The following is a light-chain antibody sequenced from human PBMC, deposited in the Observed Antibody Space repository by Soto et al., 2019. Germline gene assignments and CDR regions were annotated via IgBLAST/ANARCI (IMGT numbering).Light chain of an antibody. CDR3: XXXHGYFRT. V-gene: IGKV1-5*03. CDR1: QSVSSW. Sequence: DIQMTQSPSTLSASVGDRVTITCRASQSVSSWLAWHQQKAGKPPRLLIYKASSLESGVPSRFSGSGSGTEFTLTISSLQPXXXXXXXXXXXHGYFRTFGQGTKVEIK. J-gene: IGKJ1*01. CDR2: KAS.